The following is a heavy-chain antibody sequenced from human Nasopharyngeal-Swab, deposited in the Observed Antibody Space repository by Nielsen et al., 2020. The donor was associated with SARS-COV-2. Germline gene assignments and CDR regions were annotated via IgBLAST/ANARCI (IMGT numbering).Heavy chain of an antibody. D-gene: IGHD3-9*01. J-gene: IGHJ4*02. V-gene: IGHV4-39*01. CDR1: GGSISSSSYY. Sequence: SETLSLTCNVSGGSISSSSYYWGWIRQPPGKGLEWLGSIYYRGSTYYSPSLKSRVTFSVDTSKNQFSLKLSSVTAADTAVYYCARGGYFDWLLGGYYFDYWGQGTLVTVSS. CDR3: ARGGYFDWLLGGYYFDY. CDR2: IYYRGST.